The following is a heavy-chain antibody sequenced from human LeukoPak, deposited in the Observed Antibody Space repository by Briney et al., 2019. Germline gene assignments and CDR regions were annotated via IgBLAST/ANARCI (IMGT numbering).Heavy chain of an antibody. J-gene: IGHJ4*02. D-gene: IGHD3-22*01. V-gene: IGHV4-34*01. CDR1: GGSFSGYY. CDR3: ARSDYYDSSGFLDY. CDR2: INHSGGT. Sequence: SETLSLTCAVYGGSFSGYYWSWIRQPPGKGLEWIGEINHSGGTNYNPSLKSRVTISVDTSKNQFSLKLTSVTAADTAVYYCARSDYYDSSGFLDYWGQGTLVTVSS.